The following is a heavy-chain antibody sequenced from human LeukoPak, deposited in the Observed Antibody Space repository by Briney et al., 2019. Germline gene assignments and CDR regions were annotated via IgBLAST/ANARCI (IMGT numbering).Heavy chain of an antibody. CDR3: ARDFGSGTYFDY. D-gene: IGHD3-10*01. J-gene: IGHJ4*02. CDR1: GYTFTGYY. Sequence: ASVRVSCKASGYTFTGYYMHWVRQAPGQGLEWMGWINPNSGGTNYAQKFQGWVTMTRDTSISTAYMELSRLRSEDTAVYYCARDFGSGTYFDYWGQGTLVTVSS. CDR2: INPNSGGT. V-gene: IGHV1-2*04.